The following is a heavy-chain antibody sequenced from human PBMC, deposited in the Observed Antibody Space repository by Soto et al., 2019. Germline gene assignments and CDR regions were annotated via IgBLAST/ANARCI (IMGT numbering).Heavy chain of an antibody. CDR2: IIPMLGTT. D-gene: IGHD2-2*02. J-gene: IGHJ5*02. CDR3: ARDKDIVIVPASIGWFDT. Sequence: GASVKVSCKASGYAFSSYAMHWVRQAPGQRLEWMGGIIPMLGTTNYAQKFQGRVTITADESTSTAYMELSSLRSEDTAVYYCARDKDIVIVPASIGWFDTWGQGTLVTVSS. V-gene: IGHV1-69*13. CDR1: GYAFSSYA.